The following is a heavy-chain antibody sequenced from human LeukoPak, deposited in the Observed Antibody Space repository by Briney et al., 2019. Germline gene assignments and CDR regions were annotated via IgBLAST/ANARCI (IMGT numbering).Heavy chain of an antibody. J-gene: IGHJ4*02. V-gene: IGHV3-30*18. CDR1: GFTSSSYG. CDR2: ISYDGSNK. D-gene: IGHD6-13*01. Sequence: GGSLRLSCAASGFTSSSYGMHWVRQAPGKGLEWVAVISYDGSNKYYADSVKGRFTISRDNSKNTLYLQMNSLRAEDTAVYYCAKERLARYSSSWYGLWDYWGQGTLVTVSS. CDR3: AKERLARYSSSWYGLWDY.